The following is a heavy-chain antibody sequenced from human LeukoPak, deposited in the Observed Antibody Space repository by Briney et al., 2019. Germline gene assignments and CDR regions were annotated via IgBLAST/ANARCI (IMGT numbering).Heavy chain of an antibody. CDR1: GYTFTRHY. CDR3: ARGTYSSSSESGMDV. CDR2: INPSGGST. V-gene: IGHV1-46*01. D-gene: IGHD6-6*01. J-gene: IGHJ6*02. Sequence: ASVKVSCKASGYTFTRHYMQWVRQAPGQGLEWMGIINPSGGSTSYAQKFQGRVTVTRDTSTSTVYMELSSLRSEDTAVYYCARGTYSSSSESGMDVWGQGTTVTVSS.